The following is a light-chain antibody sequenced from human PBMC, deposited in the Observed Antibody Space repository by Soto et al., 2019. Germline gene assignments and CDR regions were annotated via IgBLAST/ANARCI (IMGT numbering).Light chain of an antibody. CDR2: EVG. Sequence: QSVLTQPASVTGSPGQSITISCTGTSSDVGGSNRVSWYRHYPGTAPKLIIYEVGNRPSGISDRFSASKSGNTASLIISGLQPEDEADYYCSSHTIANYWVFGGGTKVTVL. CDR1: SSDVGGSNR. J-gene: IGLJ3*02. CDR3: SSHTIANYWV. V-gene: IGLV2-14*01.